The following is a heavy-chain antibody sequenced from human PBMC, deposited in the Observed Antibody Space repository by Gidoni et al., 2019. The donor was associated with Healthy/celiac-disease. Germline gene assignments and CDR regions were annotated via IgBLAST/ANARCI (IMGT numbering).Heavy chain of an antibody. CDR3: ARGGSSSWSLNWYYYYMDV. D-gene: IGHD6-13*01. Sequence: QVQLQQWGAGLLKPSKTLSLTCAVNGGSFSRYYWSWIRQPPGKGLEWIGEINHSGSTNYNPSLKSRVTISVDTSKNQFSLKLSSVTAADTAVYYCARGGSSSWSLNWYYYYMDVWGKGTTVTVSS. V-gene: IGHV4-34*01. J-gene: IGHJ6*03. CDR2: INHSGST. CDR1: GGSFSRYY.